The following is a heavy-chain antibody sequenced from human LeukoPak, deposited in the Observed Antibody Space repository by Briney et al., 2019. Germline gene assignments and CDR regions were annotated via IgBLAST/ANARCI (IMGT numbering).Heavy chain of an antibody. Sequence: GASVKVSCKASGCTFSSYDISWVRQAPGQGLEWMGVIIPIFGAANYAQKFQGRVTITADESTSTAYMELSSLGSEDTAVYSCASGRREKGAFDIWGQGTMVTVSS. J-gene: IGHJ3*02. CDR2: IIPIFGAA. CDR1: GCTFSSYD. CDR3: ASGRREKGAFDI. V-gene: IGHV1-69*13. D-gene: IGHD1-26*01.